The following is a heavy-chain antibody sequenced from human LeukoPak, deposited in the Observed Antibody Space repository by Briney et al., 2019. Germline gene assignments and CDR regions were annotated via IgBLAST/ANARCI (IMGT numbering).Heavy chain of an antibody. D-gene: IGHD1/OR15-1a*01. CDR1: GGSISSYY. J-gene: IGHJ2*01. Sequence: SETLSLTCTVSGGSISSYYWSWIRQPPGKGLEWIGYIYYSGITNYNLSLKSRVTISADTSKNQFSLKLSSVTAADTAVYYCARYATGTPNWYFDLWGRGTLVTVSS. CDR3: ARYATGTPNWYFDL. V-gene: IGHV4-59*08. CDR2: IYYSGIT.